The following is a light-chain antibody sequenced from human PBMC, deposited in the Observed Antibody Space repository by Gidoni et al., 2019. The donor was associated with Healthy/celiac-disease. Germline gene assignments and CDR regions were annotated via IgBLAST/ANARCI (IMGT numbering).Light chain of an antibody. J-gene: IGKJ1*01. CDR2: AAS. CDR3: QQSYSTPPLT. V-gene: IGKV1-39*01. CDR1: QSISSY. Sequence: GDRVTINCRASQSISSYLNWYQQKPGKAPKLLIYAASCLQSGVPSRFSGSGSGTDFTLTISSLQPEDFATYYCQQSYSTPPLTFGQGTKVEIK.